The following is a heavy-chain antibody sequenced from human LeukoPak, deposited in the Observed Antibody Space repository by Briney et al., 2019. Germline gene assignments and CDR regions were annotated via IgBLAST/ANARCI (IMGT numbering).Heavy chain of an antibody. CDR1: LGSISDYY. D-gene: IGHD3-10*01. CDR2: LYYTGST. Sequence: SEALSLTRTVSLGSISDYYWTSIRQPPGRGLEWIGYLYYTGSTTYNPSLKSRVPIPVLPSENQYSLKLSCVTAADTAVYYFARYRLTSGGLDYWGQGTLVPVFS. CDR3: ARYRLTSGGLDY. V-gene: IGHV4-59*01. J-gene: IGHJ4*02.